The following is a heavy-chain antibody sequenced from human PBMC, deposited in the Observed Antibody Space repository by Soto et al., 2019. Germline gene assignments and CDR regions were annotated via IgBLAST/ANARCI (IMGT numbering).Heavy chain of an antibody. CDR2: ISYDGSNK. CDR1: GFTFSNYG. V-gene: IGHV3-30*18. CDR3: AKGDWFDP. J-gene: IGHJ5*02. Sequence: QVQLVESGGGVVQPGRSLRLSCAASGFTFSNYGMHWVRQAPGKGLEWVAVISYDGSNKYYADSVKGRFSISRDNSKNALYLQMNCLRAEDTAVYYCAKGDWFDPWGQGSLVTVSS.